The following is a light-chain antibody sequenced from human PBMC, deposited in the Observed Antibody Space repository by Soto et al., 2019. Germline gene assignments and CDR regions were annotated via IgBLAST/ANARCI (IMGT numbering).Light chain of an antibody. CDR1: SSNIGAVYD. CDR3: QSYDSSLSGWM. CDR2: GNS. V-gene: IGLV1-40*01. J-gene: IGLJ3*02. Sequence: QSVLTQPPSVSGAPGQRVTISCTGSSSNIGAVYDVHWYQQLPGTAPKLLIYGNSTRPSGVPDRFYGSKSGTSASLAITGLQAEDEADYYCQSYDSSLSGWMFGGGTKLTVL.